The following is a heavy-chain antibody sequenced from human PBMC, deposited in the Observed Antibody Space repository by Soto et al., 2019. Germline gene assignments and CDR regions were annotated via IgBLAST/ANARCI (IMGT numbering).Heavy chain of an antibody. CDR1: GGSISSGGYY. Sequence: SETLSLTCTVSGGSISSGGYYWSRIRQHPGKGLEWIGYIYYSGSTYYNPSLKSRVTISVDTSKNQFSLKLSSVTAADTAVYYCASSSNYVYYYYYMDVWGKGTTVTVSS. J-gene: IGHJ6*03. CDR2: IYYSGST. V-gene: IGHV4-31*03. D-gene: IGHD4-4*01. CDR3: ASSSNYVYYYYYMDV.